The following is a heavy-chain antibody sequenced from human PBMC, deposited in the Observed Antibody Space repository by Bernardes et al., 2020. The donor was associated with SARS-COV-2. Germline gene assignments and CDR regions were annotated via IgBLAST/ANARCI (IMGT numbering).Heavy chain of an antibody. J-gene: IGHJ3*02. CDR2: INSDGSST. CDR3: ARGEVVAVTRAFDI. V-gene: IGHV3-74*01. CDR1: GFTFSSYW. D-gene: IGHD2-15*01. Sequence: GSLRLSFAASGFTFSSYWMHWVRQAPGKGLVWVSRINSDGSSTSYADSVKGRFTISRDNAKNTLYLQMNSLRAEDTAVYYCARGEVVAVTRAFDIWGQGTMVTVSS.